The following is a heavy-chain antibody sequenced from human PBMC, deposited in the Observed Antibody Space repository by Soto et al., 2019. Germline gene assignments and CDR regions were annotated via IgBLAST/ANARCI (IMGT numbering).Heavy chain of an antibody. CDR2: INPNSGGT. Sequence: QVQLVQSGAEVKKPGASVKVSCKASGYTFTGYNMHWVRQAPGQGLEWMGWINPNSGGTNYAQKFQGRVTMTRDTSISISYMELSRLRSDDTAVYYCAKEGGVATIGHNWFDPWGQGTLVTVSS. CDR3: AKEGGVATIGHNWFDP. V-gene: IGHV1-2*02. D-gene: IGHD5-12*01. CDR1: GYTFTGYN. J-gene: IGHJ5*02.